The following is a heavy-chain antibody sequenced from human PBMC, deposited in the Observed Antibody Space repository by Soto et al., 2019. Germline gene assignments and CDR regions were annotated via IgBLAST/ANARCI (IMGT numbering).Heavy chain of an antibody. V-gene: IGHV2-5*02. D-gene: IGHD3-3*01. CDR1: GFSLTTSGVG. J-gene: IGHJ4*02. Sequence: QITLNESGPTVVRPTETLTLTCRFSGFSLTTSGVGVGWIRQSPGKAPEWLALIYWDDDKRYSASLKSRLTITKDXXXXXXXXXXXXXXXXXXXXXXXAHRVLRTVFGLVTTTAIYFDFWGQGTPVAVSS. CDR3: AHRVLRTVFGLVTTTAIYFDF. CDR2: IYWDDDK.